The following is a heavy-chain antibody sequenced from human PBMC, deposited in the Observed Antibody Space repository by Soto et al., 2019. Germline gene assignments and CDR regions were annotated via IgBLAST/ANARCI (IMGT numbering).Heavy chain of an antibody. Sequence: EVQLLESGGGLVQPGGSLRLSCAASGFTFNNYAMTWVRQAPGKGLEWVSAISGGGDTTSYADSVKGRFTVSRDGSKKKLYRQMSSLRAEDTALYYCAKGRGGSGSLTPRVDFWGQGTLVTVSS. CDR2: ISGGGDTT. J-gene: IGHJ4*02. D-gene: IGHD3-10*01. CDR1: GFTFNNYA. V-gene: IGHV3-23*01. CDR3: AKGRGGSGSLTPRVDF.